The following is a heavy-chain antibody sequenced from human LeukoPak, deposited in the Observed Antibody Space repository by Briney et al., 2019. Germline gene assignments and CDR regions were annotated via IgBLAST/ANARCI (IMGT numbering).Heavy chain of an antibody. CDR2: ISYDGSNK. D-gene: IGHD3-22*01. J-gene: IGHJ4*02. V-gene: IGHV3-30-3*01. CDR1: GFTFSSYA. Sequence: GGSLRLSCAASGFTFSSYAMHWVRQALGKGLEWVAVISYDGSNKYYADSVKGRFTISRDNSKNTLYLQMNSLRAEDTAVYYCARDQSSGYYLWGQGTLVTVSS. CDR3: ARDQSSGYYL.